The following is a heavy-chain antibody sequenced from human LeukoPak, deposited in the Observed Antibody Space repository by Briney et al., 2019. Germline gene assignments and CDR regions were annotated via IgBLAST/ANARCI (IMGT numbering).Heavy chain of an antibody. CDR1: GGSVSTSSHY. D-gene: IGHD4-17*01. CDR3: ASLSVTTTGFDY. V-gene: IGHV4-39*01. Sequence: SETLSLTCTVSGGSVSTSSHYWGWIRQPPGKGLEWIGSIYYSGSTYYNPSLKSRVTISVDTSKNQFSLKLSSVTAADTAVYYCASLSVTTTGFDYWGQGTLVTVSS. CDR2: IYYSGST. J-gene: IGHJ4*02.